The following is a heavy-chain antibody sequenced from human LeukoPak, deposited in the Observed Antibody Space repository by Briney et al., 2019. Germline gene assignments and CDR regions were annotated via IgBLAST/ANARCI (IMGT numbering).Heavy chain of an antibody. D-gene: IGHD2-21*01. J-gene: IGHJ4*02. CDR2: IKQDGSEK. CDR3: ARVAYCGGDCYGYLYYFDY. CDR1: GFTFSSYW. V-gene: IGHV3-7*04. Sequence: GGSLRLSCAASGFTFSSYWMSWVRQAPGKGLEWVANIKQDGSEKYYVDSMKGRFTISRDNAKNSLYLQMNSLRAEDTAVYYCARVAYCGGDCYGYLYYFDYWGQRTLVTVSS.